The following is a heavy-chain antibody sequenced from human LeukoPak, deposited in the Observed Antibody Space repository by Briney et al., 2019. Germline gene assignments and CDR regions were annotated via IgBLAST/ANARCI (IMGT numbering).Heavy chain of an antibody. CDR3: ARQQPGDIVVVPAAQGGAFDI. V-gene: IGHV1-69*01. D-gene: IGHD2-2*01. CDR2: IILIFGTA. J-gene: IGHJ3*02. Sequence: SVKVSCKASGGTFSSYAISWVRQAPGQGLEWMGGIILIFGTANYAQKFQGRVTITADESTSTAYMELSSLRSEDTAVYYCARQQPGDIVVVPAAQGGAFDIWGQGTMVTVSS. CDR1: GGTFSSYA.